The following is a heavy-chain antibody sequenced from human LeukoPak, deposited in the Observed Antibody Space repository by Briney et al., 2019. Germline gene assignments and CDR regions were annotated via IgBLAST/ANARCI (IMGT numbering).Heavy chain of an antibody. CDR3: ARMALHYYGSGSLDY. V-gene: IGHV4-39*07. CDR2: IYYSGST. J-gene: IGHJ4*02. CDR1: GGSISSSSYY. Sequence: PSETLSLTCTVSGGSISSSSYYWGWIRQPPGKGLEWIGSIYYSGSTYYNPSLKSRVTISVDTSKNQFSLKLSSVTAADTAVYYCARMALHYYGSGSLDYWGQGTLVTVSS. D-gene: IGHD3-10*01.